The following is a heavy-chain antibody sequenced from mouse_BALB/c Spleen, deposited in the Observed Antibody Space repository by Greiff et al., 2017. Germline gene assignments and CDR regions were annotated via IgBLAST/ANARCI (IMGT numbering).Heavy chain of an antibody. CDR3: ARSYRYDGLDY. CDR2: ILPGSGST. J-gene: IGHJ2*01. Sequence: VQLQQSGAELMKPGASVKISCKATGYTFSSYWIEWVKQRPGHGLEWIGEILPGSGSTNYNEKFKGKATFTADTSSNTAYMQLSSLTSEDSAVYYCARSYRYDGLDYWGQGTTLTVSS. V-gene: IGHV1-9*01. D-gene: IGHD2-14*01. CDR1: GYTFSSYW.